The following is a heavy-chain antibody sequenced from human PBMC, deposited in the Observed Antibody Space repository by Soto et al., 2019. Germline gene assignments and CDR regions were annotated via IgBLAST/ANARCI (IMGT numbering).Heavy chain of an antibody. Sequence: QVQLVQCGAEVKKTGSSVKVSCKTSGGTFSTFGISWVRQAPGQGLEWMGGIIPFFGTAEYSQKFEDRITITADESTNTVYMDLRSLTSEDTAIYYCARTAPMDAGDKYYYDFWGQGALVTVSS. CDR2: IIPFFGTA. D-gene: IGHD3-16*01. J-gene: IGHJ4*02. CDR3: ARTAPMDAGDKYYYDF. V-gene: IGHV1-69*01. CDR1: GGTFSTFG.